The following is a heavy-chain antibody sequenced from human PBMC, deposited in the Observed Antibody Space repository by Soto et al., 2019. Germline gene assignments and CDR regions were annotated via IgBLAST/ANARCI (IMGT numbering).Heavy chain of an antibody. CDR2: MNPNSGNT. D-gene: IGHD4-17*01. J-gene: IGHJ6*03. CDR1: GYTFTSYD. Sequence: ASVKVSCKASGYTFTSYDINWVRQATGQGLEWMGWMNPNSGNTGYAQKFQGRVTMTRNTSISTAYMELSSLRSEDTAVYYCARGRDYGDPYYYYYMDVWCKATTVTVSS. CDR3: ARGRDYGDPYYYYYMDV. V-gene: IGHV1-8*01.